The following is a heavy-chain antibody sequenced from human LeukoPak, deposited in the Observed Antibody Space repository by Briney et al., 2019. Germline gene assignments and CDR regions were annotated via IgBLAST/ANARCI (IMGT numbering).Heavy chain of an antibody. D-gene: IGHD4-17*01. CDR2: ISSNGGST. V-gene: IGHV3-64*01. CDR1: GFTFSSYS. CDR3: ARDHGDYGLF. J-gene: IGHJ4*02. Sequence: PGGSLRLSCAASGFTFSSYSMHWVRQAPGKGLEYVSAISSNGGSTYYANSVKGRFTISRDNSKNTLYLQMGSLRAEDMAVYYCARDHGDYGLFWGQGTLVTVSS.